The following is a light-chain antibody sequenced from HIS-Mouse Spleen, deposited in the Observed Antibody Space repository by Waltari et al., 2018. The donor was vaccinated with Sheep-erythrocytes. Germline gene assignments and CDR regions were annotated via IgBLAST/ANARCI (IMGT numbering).Light chain of an antibody. CDR2: QDS. J-gene: IGLJ2*01. Sequence: SYELTQPPSVSVSPGQTASITCSGDKLGDKYACWYHQKPGHSPVLVIYQDSKRPSGIPERFSGSKARNTATLTICGTQAMDEADYYCQAWDRSTVIFGGGTKLTV. CDR3: QAWDRSTVI. CDR1: KLGDKY. V-gene: IGLV3-1*01.